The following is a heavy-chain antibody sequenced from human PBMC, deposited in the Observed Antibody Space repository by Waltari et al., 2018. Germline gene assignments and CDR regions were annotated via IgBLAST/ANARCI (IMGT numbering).Heavy chain of an antibody. Sequence: EVQLVESGGGLVHPGGSLRLSCAASGFTVSKNHMSWVRQAPGRGLEGVSLLYDAGSTYYPDSVRGRFTISRDNSKNTVHLQMNSLRVEDTAIYYCARARDEETAMVYFDHWGEGTLVSVSS. CDR3: ARARDEETAMVYFDH. J-gene: IGHJ4*02. D-gene: IGHD5-18*01. CDR1: GFTVSKNH. V-gene: IGHV3-66*02. CDR2: LYDAGST.